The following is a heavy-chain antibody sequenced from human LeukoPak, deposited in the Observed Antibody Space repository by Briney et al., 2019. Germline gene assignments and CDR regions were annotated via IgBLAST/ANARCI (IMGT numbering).Heavy chain of an antibody. J-gene: IGHJ4*02. CDR2: IWYDGSHK. CDR3: ARGASLTNFDY. Sequence: GGSLRLSCAASGFTFSDCGMHWVRQAPGKGLEWVAVIWYDGSHKYHADSVEGRFTISRDNSKNTLYLQMDSLRAEDTAVYFCARGASLTNFDYWGQGTLVTVSS. V-gene: IGHV3-33*01. CDR1: GFTFSDCG.